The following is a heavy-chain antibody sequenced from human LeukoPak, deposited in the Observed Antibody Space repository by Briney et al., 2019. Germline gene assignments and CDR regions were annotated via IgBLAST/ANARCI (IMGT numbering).Heavy chain of an antibody. CDR3: AHRGGINYYYYYYMDV. Sequence: SGPTLVNPTQTLTLTCTFSGFSLSTNGVGVGWIRQPPGKALEWLALIYWNDDKRYSPSLESRLTITKDTSKNEVVLTMTNMDPVDTATYYCAHRGGINYYYYYYMDVWGKGTTVTVSS. CDR2: IYWNDDK. CDR1: GFSLSTNGVG. V-gene: IGHV2-5*01. D-gene: IGHD3-16*01. J-gene: IGHJ6*03.